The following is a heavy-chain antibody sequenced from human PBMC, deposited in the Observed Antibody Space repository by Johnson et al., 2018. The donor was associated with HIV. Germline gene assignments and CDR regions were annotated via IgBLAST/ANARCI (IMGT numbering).Heavy chain of an antibody. CDR3: ARARVITFGGVIVRVGAFDI. V-gene: IGHV3-13*01. CDR1: GFIFSSYD. CDR2: IGTAGDT. Sequence: VQLVESGGGLVQPGGSLRLSCAASGFIFSSYDMHWVRQATGKGLEWVSAIGTAGDTYYPGSVKGRFTISREHAKNSLYLQLNSLIDGDTAVYYCARARVITFGGVIVRVGAFDIWGQGTMVTVSS. J-gene: IGHJ3*02. D-gene: IGHD3-16*02.